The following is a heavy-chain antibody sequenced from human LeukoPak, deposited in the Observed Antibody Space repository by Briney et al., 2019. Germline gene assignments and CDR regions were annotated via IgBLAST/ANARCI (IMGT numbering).Heavy chain of an antibody. CDR3: ARENDRYGRIDY. J-gene: IGHJ4*02. CDR2: LHASGST. D-gene: IGHD5-18*01. CDR1: SGSTSNYY. Sequence: KPSETLSLTCTVSSGSTSNYYWSWIRQPAGKGLEWIGRLHASGSTNYNPSLKSRVTMSLDTSKNQFSLRLSSVTAADTAVYYCARENDRYGRIDYWGQGTQVTVSS. V-gene: IGHV4-4*07.